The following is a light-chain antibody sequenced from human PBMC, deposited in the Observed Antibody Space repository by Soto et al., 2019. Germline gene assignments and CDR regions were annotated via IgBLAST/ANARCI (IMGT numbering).Light chain of an antibody. CDR1: QSISSW. CDR2: DAS. Sequence: DIQMTQSPSTLSASVGDRVTITCRASQSISSWLAWYQQKPGKAPKLLIYDASSLESGVPSRFSGSGSGTEFTLTISSLQPDDFATYYCQQYKVFATFGHGTKLEIK. CDR3: QQYKVFAT. V-gene: IGKV1-5*01. J-gene: IGKJ2*01.